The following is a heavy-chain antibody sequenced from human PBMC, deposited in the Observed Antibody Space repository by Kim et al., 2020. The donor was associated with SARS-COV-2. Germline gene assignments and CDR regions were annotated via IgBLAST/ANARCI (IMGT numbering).Heavy chain of an antibody. CDR3: ARDITVDGTFNAFDI. D-gene: IGHD6-19*01. Sequence: DSGKGRFTISRDNAKNTLYLQMSSLRAEDTAVYYCARDITVDGTFNAFDIWGQGTLVTVSS. V-gene: IGHV3-74*01. J-gene: IGHJ3*02.